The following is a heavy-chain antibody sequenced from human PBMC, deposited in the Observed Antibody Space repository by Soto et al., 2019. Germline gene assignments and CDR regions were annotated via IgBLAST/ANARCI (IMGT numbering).Heavy chain of an antibody. CDR3: ASGPRYFDWLLPLQYYYYGMDV. Sequence: SETQPLTYAVYGGSFSGYYWSWIRQPPGKGLEWIGEINHSGSTNYNPSLKSRVTISVDTSKNQFSLKLSSVTAADTAVYYCASGPRYFDWLLPLQYYYYGMDVWGQGTTVTVSS. CDR2: INHSGST. V-gene: IGHV4-34*01. D-gene: IGHD3-9*01. J-gene: IGHJ6*02. CDR1: GGSFSGYY.